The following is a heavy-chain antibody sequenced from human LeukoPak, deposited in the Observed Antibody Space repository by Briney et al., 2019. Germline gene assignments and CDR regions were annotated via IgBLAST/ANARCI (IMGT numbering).Heavy chain of an antibody. CDR2: INHSGST. D-gene: IGHD1-1*01. Sequence: SETLSLTCAVYGGSFSGYYWSWIRQPPGKGLEWIEEINHSGSTNYNPSLKSRVTISVDTSKNQFSLKLSSVAAADTAVYYCARLEIRWLRSPYYFDYWGQGTLVTVSS. V-gene: IGHV4-34*01. CDR3: ARLEIRWLRSPYYFDY. J-gene: IGHJ4*02. CDR1: GGSFSGYY.